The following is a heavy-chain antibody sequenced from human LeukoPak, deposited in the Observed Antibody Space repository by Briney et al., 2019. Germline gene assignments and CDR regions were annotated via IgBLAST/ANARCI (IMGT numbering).Heavy chain of an antibody. CDR3: ARGTYSFSFDM. Sequence: SETLSLTCGVSGSSITSHYGSWIRQPPGKGVELIGYIQYSGSTNYNPSLRRRVTISRNMPKNQFSLQVTSVTAADTALYFCARGTYSFSFDMWGLATLVTVSS. J-gene: IGHJ3*02. V-gene: IGHV4-59*11. CDR2: IQYSGST. CDR1: GSSITSHY. D-gene: IGHD2-21*01.